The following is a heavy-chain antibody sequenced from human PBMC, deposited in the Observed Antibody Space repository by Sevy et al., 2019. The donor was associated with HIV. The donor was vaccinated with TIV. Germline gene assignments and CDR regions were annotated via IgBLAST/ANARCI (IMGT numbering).Heavy chain of an antibody. CDR2: INSDGSST. D-gene: IGHD3-3*01. J-gene: IGHJ6*02. Sequence: GGSLRLSCAASGFTFSSYWMHWVRQAPGKGLVWVSRINSDGSSTSYADSVKGRFTISRDNAKNTLYLQMNSLRAEDTAVYYCARVEGAYYDFWSGYYKGQDYYYGMDVWGQGTTVTVSS. CDR3: ARVEGAYYDFWSGYYKGQDYYYGMDV. CDR1: GFTFSSYW. V-gene: IGHV3-74*01.